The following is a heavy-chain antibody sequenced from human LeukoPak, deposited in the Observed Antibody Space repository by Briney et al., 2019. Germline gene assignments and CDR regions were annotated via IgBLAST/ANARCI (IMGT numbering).Heavy chain of an antibody. Sequence: PGGSLRLPCAASGFTFSSYGMHWVRQAPGKGLEWVACIRYDGSNKYYADSVKGRFTISRDNSKNTLYLQMNSLRAEDTAVYYCARDSFDSSGPKGFDYWGQGTLVTVSS. CDR2: IRYDGSNK. V-gene: IGHV3-30*02. D-gene: IGHD3-22*01. CDR3: ARDSFDSSGPKGFDY. J-gene: IGHJ4*02. CDR1: GFTFSSYG.